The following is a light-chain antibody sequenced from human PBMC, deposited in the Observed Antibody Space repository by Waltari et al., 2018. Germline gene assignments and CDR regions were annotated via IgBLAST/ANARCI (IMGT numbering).Light chain of an antibody. V-gene: IGKV1-13*02. CDR3: QQFNTYPRALT. J-gene: IGKJ4*01. CDR2: DAS. Sequence: AIQLTQSPSSLSASVGDRVTITCRASQGISSGLAWYQQKPGKAPKLLISDASSLEGEVPSRFSGSGSGTDFTLTISSLQPEDFATYYCQQFNTYPRALTFGGGTKVEIK. CDR1: QGISSG.